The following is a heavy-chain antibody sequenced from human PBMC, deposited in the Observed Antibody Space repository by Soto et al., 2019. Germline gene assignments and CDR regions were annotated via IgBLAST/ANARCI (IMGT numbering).Heavy chain of an antibody. D-gene: IGHD2-2*01. CDR2: INYSGST. J-gene: IGHJ5*02. Sequence: SETLSLTCTVSGDSISSNNYYWGWIRQPPGKGLEWIGGINYSGSTYYNPSLKSRVTISVDRSKNQFSLKLSSVTAADTAVYYCARVPDRWGQGTLVNVSS. CDR1: GDSISSNNYY. CDR3: ARVPDR. V-gene: IGHV4-39*07.